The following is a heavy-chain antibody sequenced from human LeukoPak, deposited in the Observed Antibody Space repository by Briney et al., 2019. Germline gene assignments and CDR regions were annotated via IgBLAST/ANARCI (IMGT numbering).Heavy chain of an antibody. CDR1: GGSISSYY. Sequence: SETLSLTCTVSGGSISSYYWSWIRQPPGKGLEWIGYTYYSGTTNYNPSLKSRVTISVDTSKNQFFLKLSSVTAADTAVYYCARGYSSTYGRFDPWGQGTLVTVSS. V-gene: IGHV4-59*01. J-gene: IGHJ5*02. CDR2: TYYSGTT. CDR3: ARGYSSTYGRFDP. D-gene: IGHD6-13*01.